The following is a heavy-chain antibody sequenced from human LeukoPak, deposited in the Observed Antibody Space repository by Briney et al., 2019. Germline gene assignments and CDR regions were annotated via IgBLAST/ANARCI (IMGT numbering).Heavy chain of an antibody. V-gene: IGHV4-39*01. CDR3: ARHFRDSTGFSPDCFHH. J-gene: IGHJ4*02. Sequence: TETLSLTCTVSSGSISGYYWGWIRQPPGKGLEWLGSFYHGGSTSSNPSLKSRVTISVDTSQNQISLKLSSVTAADTAVYYCARHFRDSTGFSPDCFHHWGQGTLVTVSS. CDR1: SGSISGYY. D-gene: IGHD3-9*01. CDR2: FYHGGST.